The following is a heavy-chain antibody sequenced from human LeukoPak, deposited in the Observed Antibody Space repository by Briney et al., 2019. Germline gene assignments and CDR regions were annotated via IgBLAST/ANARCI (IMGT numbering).Heavy chain of an antibody. CDR2: ISSSSSYI. J-gene: IGHJ4*02. Sequence: PGESLRLSCAASGFTFSSYSMNWVRQAPGKGLEWVSSISSSSSYIYYADSVKGRFTISRDNSKNTLYLQMNSLRAEDTALYYCAKENPHNDYWGQGTLVTVSS. CDR1: GFTFSSYS. CDR3: AKENPHNDY. V-gene: IGHV3-21*04.